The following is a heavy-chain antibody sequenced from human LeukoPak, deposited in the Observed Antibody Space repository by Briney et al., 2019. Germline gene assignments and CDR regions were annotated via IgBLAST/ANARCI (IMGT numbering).Heavy chain of an antibody. CDR2: IYYSGST. V-gene: IGHV4-59*01. J-gene: IGHJ5*02. Sequence: VQLQESGPGLVKPSDTPSPTSAVSACSMNNYYSSWFWQLPGQGPAGIGYIYYSGSTNSNTALNHRVTISIDTSKSQFSLKLTSVTAADTAVYYCARSTGWSYELDPWGQGTLVTVSS. CDR3: ARSTGWSYELDP. CDR1: ACSMNNYY. D-gene: IGHD6-19*01.